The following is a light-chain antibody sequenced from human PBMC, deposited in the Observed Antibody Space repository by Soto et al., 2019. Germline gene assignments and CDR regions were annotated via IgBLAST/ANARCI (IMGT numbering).Light chain of an antibody. Sequence: QSALTQPASVSGSPGQSITISCTGTSSDIGVYNYVSWYQQHPGKAPKLMIYEVSNRPSGVSNRFSGSKSGNTASLTISGLQAEGEADYYCSSYTTSSTLNVVFGGGTKLTVL. CDR3: SSYTTSSTLNVV. J-gene: IGLJ2*01. CDR2: EVS. CDR1: SSDIGVYNY. V-gene: IGLV2-14*01.